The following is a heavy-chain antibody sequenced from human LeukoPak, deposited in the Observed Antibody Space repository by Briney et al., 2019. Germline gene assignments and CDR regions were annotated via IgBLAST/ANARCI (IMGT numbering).Heavy chain of an antibody. CDR1: GYTFTSYD. D-gene: IGHD3-3*01. Sequence: ASVKVSCKASGYTFTSYDINWVRQATGQGLEWMGWMNPNSGNTGYALKFQGRVTITRNTSISTAYMELSSLRSEDTAVYYCASQNTRSDFDYWGQGTLVTVSS. V-gene: IGHV1-8*03. CDR3: ASQNTRSDFDY. J-gene: IGHJ4*02. CDR2: MNPNSGNT.